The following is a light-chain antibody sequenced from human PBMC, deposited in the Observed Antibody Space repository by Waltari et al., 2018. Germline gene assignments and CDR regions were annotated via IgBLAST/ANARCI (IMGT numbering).Light chain of an antibody. V-gene: IGLV1-51*01. CDR2: DKN. CDR3: GTWDSSLSAVV. J-gene: IGLJ2*01. Sequence: QSVLTQPPSVSAAPGQKVTISCSVSSSNIGNNYVSWYQQLPGTAPKLLIDDKNKRPAGIPDRFSGSKSGTSATLGITGRQAGDEADYYCGTWDSSLSAVVFGGGTKLTVL. CDR1: SSNIGNNY.